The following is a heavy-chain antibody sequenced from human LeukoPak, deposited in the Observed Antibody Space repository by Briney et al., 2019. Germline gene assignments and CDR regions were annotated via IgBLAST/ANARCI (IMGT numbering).Heavy chain of an antibody. D-gene: IGHD3-10*01. Sequence: PSETLSVTCAVYGGSFSGYYWSWIRQPPGKGLEWIGEINHSGSTNYNPSLKSRVTISVDTSKNQFSLKLSSVTAADTAVYYCARVHMVRGVIGDYFDYWGQGTLVTVSS. V-gene: IGHV4-34*01. CDR1: GGSFSGYY. CDR2: INHSGST. J-gene: IGHJ4*02. CDR3: ARVHMVRGVIGDYFDY.